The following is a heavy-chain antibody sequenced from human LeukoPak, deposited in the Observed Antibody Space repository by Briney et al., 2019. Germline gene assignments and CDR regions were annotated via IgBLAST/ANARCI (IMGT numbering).Heavy chain of an antibody. D-gene: IGHD6-19*01. Sequence: GGSLRLSCAASGFTFSSYAMHWVRQAPGKGLEWVAVISYDGSNKYYADSVKGRFTISRDNSKNTLYLQMNSLRAEDTAVYYCARPSSGSGWFDPWGQGTLVTVSS. CDR3: ARPSSGSGWFDP. V-gene: IGHV3-30-3*01. CDR1: GFTFSSYA. CDR2: ISYDGSNK. J-gene: IGHJ5*02.